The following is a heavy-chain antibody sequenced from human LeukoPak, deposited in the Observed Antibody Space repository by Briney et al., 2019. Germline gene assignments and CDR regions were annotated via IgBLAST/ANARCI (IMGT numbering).Heavy chain of an antibody. CDR1: GLTFSDYY. Sequence: PGGSLRLSCAASGLTFSDYYMSWIRQAPGKGLEWVSYISSSGSTIYYADSVKGRFIISRDNAKNSLYLQMNSLRAEDTAVYYCARDGDYSNYNFDYWGQGTLVTVSS. CDR3: ARDGDYSNYNFDY. D-gene: IGHD4-11*01. J-gene: IGHJ4*02. V-gene: IGHV3-11*04. CDR2: ISSSGSTI.